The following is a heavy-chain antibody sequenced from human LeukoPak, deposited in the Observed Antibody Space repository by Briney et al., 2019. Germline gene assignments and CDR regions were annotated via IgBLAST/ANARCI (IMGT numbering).Heavy chain of an antibody. J-gene: IGHJ4*02. CDR2: ISRSGSTK. CDR1: GFTFSDYN. CDR3: ARAVAGPAGEYYFDY. V-gene: IGHV3-11*04. D-gene: IGHD6-19*01. Sequence: GGSLRLSCAASGFTFSDYNMRWIRQAPGKGLEWVSSISRSGSTKYYADSLKVRFSISRDNARNSLFLQMNSLRAEDTAVYYCARAVAGPAGEYYFDYWGQGTLVTVSS.